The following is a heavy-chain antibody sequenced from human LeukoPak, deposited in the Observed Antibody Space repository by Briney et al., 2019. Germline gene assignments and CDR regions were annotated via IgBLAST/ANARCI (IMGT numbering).Heavy chain of an antibody. CDR3: ARLMYGDYVRGINDAFDI. CDR2: IYPGDSDT. CDR1: GYSFATSW. Sequence: GESLKISCKGSGYSFATSWIGWVRQMPGKGLEWMGIIYPGDSDTRYSPSFQGQVTISVDKSISTAYLQWSSLKASDTAMYYCARLMYGDYVRGINDAFDIWGQGTMVTVSS. V-gene: IGHV5-51*01. D-gene: IGHD4-17*01. J-gene: IGHJ3*02.